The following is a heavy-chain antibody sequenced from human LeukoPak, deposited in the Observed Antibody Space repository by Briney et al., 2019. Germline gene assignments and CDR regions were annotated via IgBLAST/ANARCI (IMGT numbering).Heavy chain of an antibody. CDR2: IYYSGST. CDR3: ASALNSDSSGLEYFQH. J-gene: IGHJ1*01. CDR1: GGSISSYY. Sequence: PSETLSLTCTVSGGSISSYYWSWIRQPPGKGLEWIGYIYYSGSTNYNPSLKSRVTISVDTSKNQFSLKLSSVTAADTAVYYCASALNSDSSGLEYFQHWGQGTLVTVSS. V-gene: IGHV4-59*01. D-gene: IGHD6-19*01.